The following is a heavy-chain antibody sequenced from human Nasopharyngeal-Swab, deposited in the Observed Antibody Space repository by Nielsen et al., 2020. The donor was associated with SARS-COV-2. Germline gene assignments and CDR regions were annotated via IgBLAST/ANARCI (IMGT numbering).Heavy chain of an antibody. CDR3: ARAGGGSYTTYYYYGMDV. D-gene: IGHD2-15*01. V-gene: IGHV4-59*01. Sequence: SETLSLTCTVSGGSISSYYWSWIPQPPAKGLEWIGYIYYSGSPNYNPSLKSRVTISVDTSKNQFSLQLSSVTAADTAVYYCARAGGGSYTTYYYYGMDVWGQGTTVTVSS. J-gene: IGHJ6*02. CDR2: IYYSGSP. CDR1: GGSISSYY.